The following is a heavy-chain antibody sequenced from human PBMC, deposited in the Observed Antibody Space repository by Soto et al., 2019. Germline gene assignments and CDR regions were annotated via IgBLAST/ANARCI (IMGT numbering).Heavy chain of an antibody. CDR3: ANDYYDSTGYYPPALLFDY. J-gene: IGHJ4*02. D-gene: IGHD3-22*01. CDR1: GYTFTSYA. CDR2: INAGNGNT. V-gene: IGHV1-3*01. Sequence: QVQLVQSGAEVKKPGASVKVSCKASGYTFTSYAMHWVRQAPGQRLEWMGWINAGNGNTKYSQKFQGRVTITRDTSASTPYMEQSSLSSEDTAVYYGANDYYDSTGYYPPALLFDYWGQGTLVTVSS.